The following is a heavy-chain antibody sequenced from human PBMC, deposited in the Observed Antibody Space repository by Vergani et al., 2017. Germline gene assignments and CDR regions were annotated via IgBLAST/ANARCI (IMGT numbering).Heavy chain of an antibody. CDR3: AKTADSSGWYYMDV. CDR2: IYSGGST. D-gene: IGHD6-19*01. Sequence: EVQLVESGGGLVQPGGSLRLSCAASGFTVSSNYMSWVRQAPGKGLEWVSVIYSGGSTYYADSVKGRFTISRDSSKNTLYLQMNSLRAEDTAVYYCAKTADSSGWYYMDVWGKGTTVTVSS. CDR1: GFTVSSNY. J-gene: IGHJ6*03. V-gene: IGHV3-66*01.